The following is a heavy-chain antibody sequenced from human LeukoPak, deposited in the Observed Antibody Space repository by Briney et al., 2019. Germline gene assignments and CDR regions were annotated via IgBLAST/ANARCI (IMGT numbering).Heavy chain of an antibody. CDR1: GFTFSSYA. CDR3: ARHDPVPYYQRGMDV. J-gene: IGHJ6*02. Sequence: GGSLRLSCAASGFTFSSYAMTWVRQAPGKGLEWVSAISASGGDTYYADSVKGRFTISRDNSKNTLHLHMSSLRAEDTAVYFCARHDPVPYYQRGMDVWGQGATVTVSS. D-gene: IGHD2-21*01. V-gene: IGHV3-23*01. CDR2: ISASGGDT.